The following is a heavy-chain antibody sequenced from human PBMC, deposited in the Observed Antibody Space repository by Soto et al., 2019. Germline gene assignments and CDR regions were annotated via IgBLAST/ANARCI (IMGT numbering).Heavy chain of an antibody. D-gene: IGHD2-15*01. CDR2: INHSGST. J-gene: IGHJ5*02. V-gene: IGHV4-34*01. CDR3: ARAGLHCSGGSCYGRWFDP. Sequence: QVQLQQWGAGLLKPSETLSLTCAVYGGSFSGYYWSWIRQPPGKGLEWIGEINHSGSTNYNPSLKSRVTISVDTSKNQFSLKLSSVTAADTAVYYCARAGLHCSGGSCYGRWFDPWGQGTLVTVSS. CDR1: GGSFSGYY.